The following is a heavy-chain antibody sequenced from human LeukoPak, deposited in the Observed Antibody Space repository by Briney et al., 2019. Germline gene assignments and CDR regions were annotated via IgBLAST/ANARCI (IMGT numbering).Heavy chain of an antibody. CDR2: IIPIFGTA. D-gene: IGHD5-12*01. CDR1: GYTFTSYG. J-gene: IGHJ6*03. V-gene: IGHV1-69*06. Sequence: ASVKVSCKASGYTFTSYGINWVRQAPGQGLEWMGGIIPIFGTANYAQKFQGRVTITADKSTSTAYMELSSLRSEDTAVYYCARTDIVATGGGYYYYMDVWGKGTTVTVSS. CDR3: ARTDIVATGGGYYYYMDV.